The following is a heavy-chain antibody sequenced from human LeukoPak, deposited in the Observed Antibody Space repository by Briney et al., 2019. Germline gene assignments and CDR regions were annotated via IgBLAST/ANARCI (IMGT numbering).Heavy chain of an antibody. CDR3: ARGPPREIFGVVPYYYYGMDV. CDR1: GGSFSGYY. CDR2: INHSGST. V-gene: IGHV4-34*01. J-gene: IGHJ6*02. D-gene: IGHD3-3*01. Sequence: SETLSLTCAVYGGSFSGYYWSWIRQPPGKGLEWIGEINHSGSTNYNPSLKSRVTISVDTSKNQFSLKLSSVTAADTAVYYCARGPPREIFGVVPYYYYGMDVWGQGTTVTVSS.